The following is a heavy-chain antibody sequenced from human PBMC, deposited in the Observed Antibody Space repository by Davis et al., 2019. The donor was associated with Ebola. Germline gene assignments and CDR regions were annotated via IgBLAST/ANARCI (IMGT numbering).Heavy chain of an antibody. J-gene: IGHJ3*02. D-gene: IGHD5-12*01. CDR2: INPNDGRT. CDR1: GYTFTNYY. V-gene: IGHV1-46*03. Sequence: AASVPVSCKASGYTFTNYYMHWVRPAPGQGLEWMGMINPNDGRTIYAQKFQGRVTVTRDTSTTTVYMDLSSLRSEDTALYYCTTPGGQDSGYDVFDIWGQGTMVTVSS. CDR3: TTPGGQDSGYDVFDI.